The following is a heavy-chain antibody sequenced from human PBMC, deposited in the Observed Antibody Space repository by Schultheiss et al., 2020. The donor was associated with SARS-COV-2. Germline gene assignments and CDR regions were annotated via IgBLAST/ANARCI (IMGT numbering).Heavy chain of an antibody. CDR1: GGSFSGYY. J-gene: IGHJ6*02. V-gene: IGHV4-34*01. Sequence: SQTLSLTCAVYGGSFSGYYWSWIRQPPGKGLEWIGYIYYSGSTYYNPSLKSRVTISVDTSKNQFSLKLSSVTAADTAVYYCARVGATIIYYGMDVWGQGTTVTVSS. CDR3: ARVGATIIYYGMDV. D-gene: IGHD5-12*01. CDR2: IYYSGST.